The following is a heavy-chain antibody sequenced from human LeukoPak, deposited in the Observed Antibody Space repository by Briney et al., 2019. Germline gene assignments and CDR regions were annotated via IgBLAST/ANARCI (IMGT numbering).Heavy chain of an antibody. CDR1: GFTLSSYG. V-gene: IGHV3-48*04. Sequence: PGGSLRLSCVVSGFTLSSYGMNWLRQAPGKGLAWVSYIGGGSNILYYADPVKGRFTTSRDNAKNSLYLQMNSLRAEDTAVYYCTRDNYYYGMDIWGQGTTVTVSS. CDR3: TRDNYYYGMDI. CDR2: IGGGSNIL. J-gene: IGHJ6*02.